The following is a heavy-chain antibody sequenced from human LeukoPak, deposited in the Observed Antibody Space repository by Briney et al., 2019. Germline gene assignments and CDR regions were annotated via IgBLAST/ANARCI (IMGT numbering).Heavy chain of an antibody. CDR2: IYYNGST. CDR1: GGSISRSSYY. Sequence: KPSETLSLTCTVSGGSISRSSYYWGWIRQPPGKGLEYIGSIYYNGSTHYNPSLKSRVTISVDTSKNHFPLMLTSVTAADTAVYYCATLPGLEYDTSGYYSYFDYWGQGTLVTVSS. J-gene: IGHJ4*02. CDR3: ATLPGLEYDTSGYYSYFDY. D-gene: IGHD3-22*01. V-gene: IGHV4-39*02.